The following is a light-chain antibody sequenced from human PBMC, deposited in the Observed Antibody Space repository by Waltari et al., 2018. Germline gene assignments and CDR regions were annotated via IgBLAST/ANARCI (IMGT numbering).Light chain of an antibody. CDR2: DAS. J-gene: IGKJ4*01. CDR3: QQRSNWPPELT. Sequence: EIVLTQSPATLPSSPGERATLSCRASQSVGTPLAWYQQPPGQAPRILIWDASNRARGTPARFSGSGSGTDFTLTISGLEPEDFAVYYCQQRSNWPPELTFGGGTKVEIK. CDR1: QSVGTP. V-gene: IGKV3-11*01.